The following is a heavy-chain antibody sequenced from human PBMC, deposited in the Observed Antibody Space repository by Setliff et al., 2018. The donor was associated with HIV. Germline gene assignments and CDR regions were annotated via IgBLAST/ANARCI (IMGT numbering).Heavy chain of an antibody. Sequence: ASVKVSCKASGDTFTSYYMHWVRQAPGQGLEWMGWINPDSGDTNYAQKFQGRVTLTRDTSISTAYMELSSLRSDDAAVFYCARASIDFWSGFYHWGQGTLVTVSS. CDR2: INPDSGDT. J-gene: IGHJ4*02. CDR3: ARASIDFWSGFYH. CDR1: GDTFTSYY. V-gene: IGHV1-2*02. D-gene: IGHD3-3*01.